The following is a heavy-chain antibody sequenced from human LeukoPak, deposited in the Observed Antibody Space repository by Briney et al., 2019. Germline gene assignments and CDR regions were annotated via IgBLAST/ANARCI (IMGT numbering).Heavy chain of an antibody. J-gene: IGHJ4*02. CDR3: ARSVNIVVEYYFDY. Sequence: SETLSPTCTVSGGSISSSSYFWGWIRQPPGKGLEWIGSISYSGSTYYNPSLKSRVTISVGTSKNQFSLKLNSVTAADTAVYYCARSVNIVVEYYFDYWGQGTLVTVSS. V-gene: IGHV4-39*01. CDR2: ISYSGST. CDR1: GGSISSSSYF. D-gene: IGHD2-15*01.